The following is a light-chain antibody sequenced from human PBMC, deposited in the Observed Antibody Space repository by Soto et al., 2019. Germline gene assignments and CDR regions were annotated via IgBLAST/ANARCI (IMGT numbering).Light chain of an antibody. CDR3: QQTFSTPWT. Sequence: DIQMTQSPSSLSASVGDRVTISCRASQGISIYLNCYQQKPGKAPKLLIYGASTLQSGVPSRFGGSGSGTDFTLTIRSLQPEDFASYYCQQTFSTPWTFGQGTNVEIK. CDR1: QGISIY. CDR2: GAS. V-gene: IGKV1-39*01. J-gene: IGKJ1*01.